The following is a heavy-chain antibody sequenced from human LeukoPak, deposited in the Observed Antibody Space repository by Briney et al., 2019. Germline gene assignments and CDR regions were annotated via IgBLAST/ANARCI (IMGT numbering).Heavy chain of an antibody. Sequence: GESLKISCKGSGYSFTSYWIGWVRQMPGKGLECMGIIYPGDSDTRYSPSFQGQVTISADRSISTAYLQWSSLKASDTAMYYCAGLNSSGWYELDYWGQGTLVTVSS. CDR3: AGLNSSGWYELDY. D-gene: IGHD6-19*01. CDR2: IYPGDSDT. CDR1: GYSFTSYW. J-gene: IGHJ4*02. V-gene: IGHV5-51*01.